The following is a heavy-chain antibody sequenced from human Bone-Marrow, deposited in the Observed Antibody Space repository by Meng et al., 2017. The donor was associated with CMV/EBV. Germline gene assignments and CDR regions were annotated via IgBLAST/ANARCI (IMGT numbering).Heavy chain of an antibody. D-gene: IGHD6-19*01. Sequence: GGSLRLSCAASGFTSSSYAMHWVRQAPGKGLEWVAVISYDGSKKYYADSVKGRFTISRDNSKNTLYLQMTSLRAEDTAVYYCARVSPPSGYSSGWYSYYYYDGMDVSGQGTTVTVSS. CDR3: ARVSPPSGYSSGWYSYYYYDGMDV. J-gene: IGHJ6*01. CDR1: GFTSSSYA. CDR2: ISYDGSKK. V-gene: IGHV3-30-3*01.